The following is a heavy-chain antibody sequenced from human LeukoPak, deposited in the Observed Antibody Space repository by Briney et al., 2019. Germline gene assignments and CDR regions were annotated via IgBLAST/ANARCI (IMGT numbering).Heavy chain of an antibody. CDR3: ARLPWGVYYFDY. CDR2: IYTSGST. Sequence: SETLSLTSTVSGGSISSYHWSWIRQPAGKGLERIGRIYTSGSTNYNPSLKSRVTISVDKSKNQFSLKLSSVTAADTAVYYCARLPWGVYYFDYWGQGTLVTVSS. CDR1: GGSISSYH. J-gene: IGHJ4*02. D-gene: IGHD7-27*01. V-gene: IGHV4-4*07.